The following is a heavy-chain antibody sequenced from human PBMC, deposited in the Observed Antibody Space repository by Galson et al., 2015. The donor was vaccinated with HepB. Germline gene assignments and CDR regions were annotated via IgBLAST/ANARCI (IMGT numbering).Heavy chain of an antibody. V-gene: IGHV3-30*04. CDR3: ARELGTHFDY. CDR2: ISYDGSNK. CDR1: GFTFSSYA. J-gene: IGHJ4*02. D-gene: IGHD7-27*01. Sequence: SLRLSCAASGFTFSSYAMHWVRQAPGKGLEWVAVISYDGSNKYYADSVKGRFTISRDNSKNTLYLQMNSLRAEDTAVYYCARELGTHFDYWGQGTLVTVSS.